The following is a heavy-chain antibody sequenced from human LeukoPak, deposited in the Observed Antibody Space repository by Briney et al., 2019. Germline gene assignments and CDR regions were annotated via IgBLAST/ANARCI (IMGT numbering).Heavy chain of an antibody. V-gene: IGHV3-23*01. CDR3: AKYQRSHSSSWYLDY. J-gene: IGHJ4*02. Sequence: PGGSLRLSCAASGFTFSSYAMSWVRQAPGKGLEWVSAISGSGGSTYYADSVKGRFTISRDNSKNTLYLQMNSLRAEDTAVYYCAKYQRSHSSSWYLDYWGQGTLVTVSS. D-gene: IGHD6-13*01. CDR2: ISGSGGST. CDR1: GFTFSSYA.